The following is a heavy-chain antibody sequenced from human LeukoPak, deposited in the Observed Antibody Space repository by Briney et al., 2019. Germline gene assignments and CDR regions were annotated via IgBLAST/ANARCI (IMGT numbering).Heavy chain of an antibody. CDR2: ISGDGRST. D-gene: IGHD6-13*01. J-gene: IGHJ5*02. CDR1: GFTFSNYW. CDR3: TSGYTSRWGLLDP. Sequence: GGSLRLSCAASGFTFSNYWMHWVRQAPGKGLVWVSRISGDGRSTFYADSVRGRFTISRDNAKNTVYLQINSLRVEDAAVYYCTSGYTSRWGLLDPWGQGTLVTVSS. V-gene: IGHV3-74*01.